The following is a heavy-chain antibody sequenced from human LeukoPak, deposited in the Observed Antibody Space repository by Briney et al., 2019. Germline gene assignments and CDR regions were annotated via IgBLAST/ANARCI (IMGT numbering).Heavy chain of an antibody. CDR2: INPNSGGT. J-gene: IGHJ3*02. Sequence: GASVKVSCKASGYTFTGYYMHWVRQAPGQGLEWMGWINPNSGGTNYAQKFQGRVTMTRDTSISTAYMELSRLRSDDTAVYYCARHSYYYDSRYAFDIWGQGTMVTVSS. CDR1: GYTFTGYY. V-gene: IGHV1-2*02. D-gene: IGHD3-22*01. CDR3: ARHSYYYDSRYAFDI.